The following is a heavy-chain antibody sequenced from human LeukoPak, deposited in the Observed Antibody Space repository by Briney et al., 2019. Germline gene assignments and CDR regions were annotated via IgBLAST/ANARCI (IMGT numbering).Heavy chain of an antibody. CDR1: GGTFSSYA. CDR3: ARADGYYGSSGYYYLGLIDY. V-gene: IGHV1-69*13. D-gene: IGHD3-22*01. J-gene: IGHJ4*02. Sequence: VASVKVSCKASGGTFSSYAISWVRQAPGQGLEWMGGIIPIFGTANYAQTFQGRVTITADESTSTAYMELSSLRSEDTAVYYCARADGYYGSSGYYYLGLIDYWGQGTLVTVSS. CDR2: IIPIFGTA.